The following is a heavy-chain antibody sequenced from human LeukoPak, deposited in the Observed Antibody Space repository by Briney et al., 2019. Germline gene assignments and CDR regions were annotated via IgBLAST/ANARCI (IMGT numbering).Heavy chain of an antibody. V-gene: IGHV1-18*01. CDR3: ARTYYYDSSGSRGQVYDY. CDR2: ISAYNGNT. J-gene: IGHJ4*02. D-gene: IGHD3-22*01. Sequence: ASVKVSCKASGYTFTSYGISWVRQAPGQGLEWMGWISAYNGNTNYAQKLQGRVTMTTDTSTSTAYMELRSLRSDDTAVYYCARTYYYDSSGSRGQVYDYWGQGTLVTVSS. CDR1: GYTFTSYG.